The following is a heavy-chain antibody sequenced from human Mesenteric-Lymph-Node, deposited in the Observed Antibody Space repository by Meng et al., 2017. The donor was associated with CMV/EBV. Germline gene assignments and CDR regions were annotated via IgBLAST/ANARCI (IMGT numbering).Heavy chain of an antibody. CDR3: ARFAADALDY. CDR2: MSPNSGST. CDR1: GYTFTSYE. D-gene: IGHD2-15*01. V-gene: IGHV1-8*01. J-gene: IGHJ4*02. Sequence: ASVKVSCKASGYTFTSYEINWVRQATGQGLEWMRWMSPNSGSTVYAQKFQGRFTMTRNTAINTAYMELSSLRSDDTAVYYCARFAADALDYWGQGTLVTVSS.